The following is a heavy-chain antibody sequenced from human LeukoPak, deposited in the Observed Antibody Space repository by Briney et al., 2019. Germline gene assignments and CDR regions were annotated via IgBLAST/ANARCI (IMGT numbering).Heavy chain of an antibody. J-gene: IGHJ3*02. V-gene: IGHV3-9*01. Sequence: QSGGSLRLSCAASGFTFDDYAMHWVRQAPGKGLEGGSGISWNSGSIGYADSVKGRFTISRDNTKNSLYLQMNSLRAEDTALYYCAKEAIAVAGPLGAFDIWGQGTMVTVSS. D-gene: IGHD6-19*01. CDR2: ISWNSGSI. CDR3: AKEAIAVAGPLGAFDI. CDR1: GFTFDDYA.